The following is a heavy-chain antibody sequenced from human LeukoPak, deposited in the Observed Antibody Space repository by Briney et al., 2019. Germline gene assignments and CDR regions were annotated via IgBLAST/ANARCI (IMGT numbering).Heavy chain of an antibody. CDR2: IYYSGST. V-gene: IGHV4-31*03. Sequence: SETLSLTCTVSGGSISSGGYYWSWIRQHPGKGLEWIGYIYYSGSTYYNPSLKSRVTMSVDTSKNQFSLKLSSVTAADTAVYYCAREGPASPTHRGLDYWGQGTLVTVSS. CDR1: GGSISSGGYY. J-gene: IGHJ4*02. CDR3: AREGPASPTHRGLDY. D-gene: IGHD2-2*01.